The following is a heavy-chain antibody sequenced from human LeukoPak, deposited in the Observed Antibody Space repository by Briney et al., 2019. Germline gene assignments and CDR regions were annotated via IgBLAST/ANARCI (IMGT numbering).Heavy chain of an antibody. CDR3: ARTRTAWYFDY. J-gene: IGHJ4*02. Sequence: QTSETLSLTCAVYGGSFSGYYWSWIRQPPGKGLEWIGEINHSGSTNYNPSLKSRVTISVDTSKNQFSLKLSSVTAADTAAYYCARTRTAWYFDYWGQGTLVTVSS. V-gene: IGHV4-34*09. CDR1: GGSFSGYY. CDR2: INHSGST. D-gene: IGHD2-21*02.